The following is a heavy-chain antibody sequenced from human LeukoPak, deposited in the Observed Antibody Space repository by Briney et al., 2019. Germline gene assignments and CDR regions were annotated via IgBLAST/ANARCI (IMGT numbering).Heavy chain of an antibody. CDR3: ARVSGYHWESFYDY. CDR2: IYYTGNT. D-gene: IGHD5-12*01. J-gene: IGHJ4*02. CDR1: SGSISNYY. Sequence: PSETLPLTCTVSSGSISNYYWNWMRQPPGKGLEWIGYIYYTGNTNYNPSLKSRVTISVDTSKNQFSLKLSSVTAADTAVYYCARVSGYHWESFYDYWGQGTLVTVSS. V-gene: IGHV4-59*01.